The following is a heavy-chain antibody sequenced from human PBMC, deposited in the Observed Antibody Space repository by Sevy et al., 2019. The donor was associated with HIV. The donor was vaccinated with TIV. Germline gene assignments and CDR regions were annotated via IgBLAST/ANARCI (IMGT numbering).Heavy chain of an antibody. J-gene: IGHJ3*02. V-gene: IGHV4-38-2*01. CDR2: IYHSGNT. CDR3: ARTLRGNFETRATAFNI. D-gene: IGHD1-7*01. CDR1: GYSISSDDY. Sequence: SETLSLTCAVSGYSISSDDYWVWIRQPPGKGLEWIGNIYHSGNTYYNPSLKSRVTMSLDTSMNQFSLRLTSVTAADTAVYHCARTLRGNFETRATAFNIWGQGTMVTVSS.